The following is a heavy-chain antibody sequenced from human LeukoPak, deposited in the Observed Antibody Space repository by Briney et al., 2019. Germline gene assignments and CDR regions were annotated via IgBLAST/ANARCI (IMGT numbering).Heavy chain of an antibody. V-gene: IGHV4-59*01. CDR1: GGSISSYY. Sequence: SETLSLTCTVSGGSISSYYWSWIRQPPGKGLEWIGYIYYSGSTNYNPSLKSRVTISVDTSKNQFSLKLSSVTAADTAVYYCARDSGGYDWGYFDYWGQGTLVTVSS. D-gene: IGHD5-12*01. CDR3: ARDSGGYDWGYFDY. J-gene: IGHJ4*02. CDR2: IYYSGST.